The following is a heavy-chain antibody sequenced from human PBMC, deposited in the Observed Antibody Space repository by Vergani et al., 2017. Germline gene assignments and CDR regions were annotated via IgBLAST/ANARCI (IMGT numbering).Heavy chain of an antibody. CDR1: GYTFTSYG. V-gene: IGHV1-18*01. CDR2: ISAYNGNT. CDR3: ARAHCSSTSCYVYYYGMDV. J-gene: IGHJ6*02. Sequence: QAQLGQSDSEVKKPGDSVTLSCKTSGYTFTSYGISWVRQAPGQGLEWMGWISAYNGNTNYAQKLQGRVTMTTDTSTSTAYMELRSLRSDDTAVYYCARAHCSSTSCYVYYYGMDVWGQGTTVTVSS. D-gene: IGHD2-2*01.